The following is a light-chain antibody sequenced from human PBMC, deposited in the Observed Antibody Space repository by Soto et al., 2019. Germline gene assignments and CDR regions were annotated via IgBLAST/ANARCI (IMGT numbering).Light chain of an antibody. CDR2: KAS. Sequence: DIPMTQSPSTLSGSVGDRVTITCRASQTISSWLAWYQQKPEKAPKLLLYKASTLKSGVPSRFSGSGSGTEFTLTISSLQPDDFATYYCQHYNSYSETFGQGTKVELK. J-gene: IGKJ1*01. CDR1: QTISSW. V-gene: IGKV1-5*03. CDR3: QHYNSYSET.